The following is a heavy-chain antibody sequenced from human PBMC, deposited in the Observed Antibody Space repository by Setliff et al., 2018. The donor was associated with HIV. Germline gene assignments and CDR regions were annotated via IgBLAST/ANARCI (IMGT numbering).Heavy chain of an antibody. CDR1: EFTFRNYA. CDR2: ISGDGGRT. CDR3: AKDLHSSSWYPHSPWYFDL. D-gene: IGHD6-13*01. V-gene: IGHV3-23*01. Sequence: GGSLRLSCAASEFTFRNYAMSWVRQAPGKGLEWVSAISGDGGRTYVAGPLKGRLSTSRDNSKNTMYLQMNNLRVEDTAVYYCAKDLHSSSWYPHSPWYFDLWGRGTLVTVSS. J-gene: IGHJ2*01.